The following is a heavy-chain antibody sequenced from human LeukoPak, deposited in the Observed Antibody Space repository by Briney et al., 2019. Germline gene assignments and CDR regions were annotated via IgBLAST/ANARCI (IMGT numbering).Heavy chain of an antibody. Sequence: GGSLRLSCAASGFTFSSYEMNWVRQAPGKGLEWVSYISSIGSTIYYADSVKGRFTISRDNAKNSLYLQMNSLRAEDTAVYYCARGFSGSYPRYFQHWGQGTLVTVSS. D-gene: IGHD1-26*01. J-gene: IGHJ1*01. CDR3: ARGFSGSYPRYFQH. CDR2: ISSIGSTI. CDR1: GFTFSSYE. V-gene: IGHV3-48*03.